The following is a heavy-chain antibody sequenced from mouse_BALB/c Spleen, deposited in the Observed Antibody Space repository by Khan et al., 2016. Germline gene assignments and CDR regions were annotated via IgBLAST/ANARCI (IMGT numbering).Heavy chain of an antibody. J-gene: IGHJ4*01. CDR1: GYAFTNYG. V-gene: IGHV9-1*02. D-gene: IGHD3-1*01. CDR3: ARRMLLDVYYAMDY. CDR2: IATYTGEP. Sequence: QIQLVQSGPELKKPGETVKISCRATGYAFTNYGIYWVRQAPGKGLKWIGWIATYTGEPTYSDDFKGRFAFSLDTSTSTAYLHINNLKNEDMATXFCARRMLLDVYYAMDYWGQGTSVTVSS.